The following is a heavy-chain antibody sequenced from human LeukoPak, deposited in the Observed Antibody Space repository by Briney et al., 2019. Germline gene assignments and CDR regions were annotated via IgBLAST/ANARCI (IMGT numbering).Heavy chain of an antibody. CDR2: INGDGSWT. CDR1: GNYW. V-gene: IGHV3-74*01. Sequence: GGSLRLSCAASGNYWMHWVRQAPGKGLVWVSHINGDGSWTTYADSVKGRFTISKDNAKNTVYLQMNNLRAEDTAVYYCVSFYETYWGRGTLVTVS. D-gene: IGHD2-2*01. CDR3: VSFYETY. J-gene: IGHJ4*02.